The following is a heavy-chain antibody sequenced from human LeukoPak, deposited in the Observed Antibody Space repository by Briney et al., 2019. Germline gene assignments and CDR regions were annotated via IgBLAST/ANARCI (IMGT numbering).Heavy chain of an antibody. CDR1: GGSISGTIYY. J-gene: IGHJ5*02. V-gene: IGHV4-39*01. Sequence: SAPLSLPCTVSGGSISGTIYYWGWIRQPPGKGLEWIASIYYSGSTYYNPSLKSRVTISVDTSKNQFSLKLSSVTAADTAVYYCARHWGGHSGTYSNWFDPWGQGTLVTVSS. CDR3: ARHWGGHSGTYSNWFDP. D-gene: IGHD1-26*01. CDR2: IYYSGST.